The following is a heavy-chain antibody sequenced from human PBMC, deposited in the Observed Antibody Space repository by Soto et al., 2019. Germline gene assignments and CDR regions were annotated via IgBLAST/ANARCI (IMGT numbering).Heavy chain of an antibody. Sequence: SETLSLTCAVSGGSISSSNWWSWVRQPPGKGLEWVGEIYHSGSTNYNPSLKSRVTISVDKSKNQFSLKLSSVTAADTAVYYCARVGSSGWDFDYWGQGTLVTVSS. D-gene: IGHD6-19*01. CDR3: ARVGSSGWDFDY. CDR1: GGSISSSNW. J-gene: IGHJ4*02. V-gene: IGHV4-4*02. CDR2: IYHSGST.